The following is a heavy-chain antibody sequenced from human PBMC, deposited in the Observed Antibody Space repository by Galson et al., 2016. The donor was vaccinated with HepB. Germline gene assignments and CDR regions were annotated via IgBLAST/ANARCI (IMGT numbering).Heavy chain of an antibody. CDR3: ARGGPFCGGDCYNS. CDR1: GFTFNNYT. D-gene: IGHD2-21*02. V-gene: IGHV3-30-3*01. Sequence: LRLSCAAPGFTFNNYTVHWVRQPPGKGLEWVAVFYYDGINKFYSDSVKGRFTISTDSSKSLLFLQMNSLRADDTAVYYCARGGPFCGGDCYNSWGQGILVTVSS. CDR2: FYYDGINK. J-gene: IGHJ4*02.